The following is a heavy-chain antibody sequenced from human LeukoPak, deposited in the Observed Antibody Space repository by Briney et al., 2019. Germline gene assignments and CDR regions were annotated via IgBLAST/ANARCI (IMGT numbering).Heavy chain of an antibody. CDR2: IIPIFGTA. CDR3: ARHRGREDYYYGMDV. Sequence: SVKVSCTASGGTFSSYAISWVRQAPGQGLEWMGGIIPIFGTANYAQKIQGRVTITADESTSTAYMELSSLRSEDTAVYYCARHRGREDYYYGMDVWGQGTTVTVSS. J-gene: IGHJ6*02. V-gene: IGHV1-69*13. D-gene: IGHD1-26*01. CDR1: GGTFSSYA.